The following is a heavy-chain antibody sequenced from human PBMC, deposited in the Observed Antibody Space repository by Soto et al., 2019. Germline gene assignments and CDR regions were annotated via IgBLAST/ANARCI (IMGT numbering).Heavy chain of an antibody. CDR1: GFTFSTYA. D-gene: IGHD6-6*01. Sequence: PGGSLRLSCGASGFTFSTYAMTWVRQAPGAGLEWVSTITNTGGRTKYTDSVKGRFSISRDKSKNTVYPQMNSLRAEDTAVYFCAKEGDSSSDKYYYLDVWGRGTTVTVSS. CDR3: AKEGDSSSDKYYYLDV. V-gene: IGHV3-23*01. J-gene: IGHJ6*03. CDR2: ITNTGGRT.